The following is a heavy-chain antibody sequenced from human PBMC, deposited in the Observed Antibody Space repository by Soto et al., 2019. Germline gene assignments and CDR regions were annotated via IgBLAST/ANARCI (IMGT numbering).Heavy chain of an antibody. CDR3: AKAMGPDWLARLDC. V-gene: IGHV3-9*01. CDR2: ISWNSGAI. D-gene: IGHD3-9*01. Sequence: EVQLVESGGGWVQPGRSLRLSCAVSGFTFDDYAMHWVRQAPGEGLEWVSGISWNSGAIGYADSVKGRFTVLRDNAKSTLYLQMNSLRTVDTALYYCAKAMGPDWLARLDCWGQGTLVTVSS. CDR1: GFTFDDYA. J-gene: IGHJ4*02.